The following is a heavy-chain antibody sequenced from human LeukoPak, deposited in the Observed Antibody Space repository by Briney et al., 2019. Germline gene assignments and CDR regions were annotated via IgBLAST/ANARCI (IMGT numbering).Heavy chain of an antibody. D-gene: IGHD3-22*01. CDR3: ATYFYWVAVDV. Sequence: PGAALRLSCAASEVTSSDACMSCVRHAPAKGREWVANMNQDGRAKSYVDSVKSRFTISRDNAKNSLSLQMSSLRPADTAVYYCATYFYWVAVDVWGEGSTVSVSS. V-gene: IGHV3-7*01. CDR1: EVTSSDAC. J-gene: IGHJ6*01. CDR2: MNQDGRAK.